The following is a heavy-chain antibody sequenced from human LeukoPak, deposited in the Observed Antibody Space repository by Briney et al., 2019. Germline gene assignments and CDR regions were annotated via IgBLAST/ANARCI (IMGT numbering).Heavy chain of an antibody. CDR1: GFTFSSFA. D-gene: IGHD4-17*01. CDR3: ARETTDGYFDQ. CDR2: ISYEGSDK. J-gene: IGHJ4*02. Sequence: PGGSLRLSCAASGFTFSSFAMHWVRQAPGKGLEWVAVISYEGSDKYYADSVKGRLTISRDNSKNTLYLQMNSLRAEDTAVYFCARETTDGYFDQWGQGTLVTVSS. V-gene: IGHV3-30-3*01.